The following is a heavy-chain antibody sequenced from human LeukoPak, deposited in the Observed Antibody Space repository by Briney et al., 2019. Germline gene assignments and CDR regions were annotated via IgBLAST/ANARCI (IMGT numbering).Heavy chain of an antibody. CDR3: AREDCSTTSCWFDA. CDR1: GYTFSSYQ. D-gene: IGHD2-2*01. J-gene: IGHJ5*02. Sequence: ASVKVSCKASGYTFSSYQMDWVRQAPGQGLEWMGIINPSGGSTTYAQKFRGRVTMTRDTSTSTVYMELSSLSSEDTAVYYCAREDCSTTSCWFDAWGQGTLVSVSS. CDR2: INPSGGST. V-gene: IGHV1-46*01.